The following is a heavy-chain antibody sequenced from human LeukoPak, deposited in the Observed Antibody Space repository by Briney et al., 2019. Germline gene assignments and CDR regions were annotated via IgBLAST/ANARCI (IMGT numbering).Heavy chain of an antibody. J-gene: IGHJ4*02. Sequence: SQTLSLTCTVSGGSISSGGYYCSWIRQPPGKGLEWIGYMFHTGTTYYNPSLKSRVTISMDRSKNQFSLQLSSVTAADTAFYYCARLSTETGSSRGYFDSWGQGTLVAVSS. D-gene: IGHD4-11*01. CDR1: GGSISSGGYY. CDR3: ARLSTETGSSRGYFDS. V-gene: IGHV4-30-2*01. CDR2: MFHTGTT.